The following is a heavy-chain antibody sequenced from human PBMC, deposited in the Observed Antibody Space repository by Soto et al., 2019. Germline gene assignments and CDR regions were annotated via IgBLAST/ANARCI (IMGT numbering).Heavy chain of an antibody. CDR3: ARSQVRSTSLEIYYYYYYGMDV. V-gene: IGHV1-69*01. CDR1: GGTFSSYA. CDR2: IIPSSGTA. Sequence: QVQLVQSGAEVKKPGSSVKVSCKASGGTFSSYAISWVRQAPGQGLEWMGGIIPSSGTANYAQKFQGRVTITADDATRTAYMELSSLRSEDTAVYSCARSQVRSTSLEIYYYYYYGMDVWGQGTTVTVSS. D-gene: IGHD2-2*01. J-gene: IGHJ6*02.